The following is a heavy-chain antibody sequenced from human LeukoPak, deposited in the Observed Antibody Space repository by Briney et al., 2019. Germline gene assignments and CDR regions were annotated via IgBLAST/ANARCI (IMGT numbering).Heavy chain of an antibody. CDR1: GGPISSGDYY. Sequence: SQTLSLTCTVSGGPISSGDYYWSWIRQPPGKGLEWIGYIYYSGSTNYNPSLKSRVAISVDTSKNQFSLKLSSVTAADTAVYYCARGLYYDFWSGYFLYFDYWGQGTLVTVSS. J-gene: IGHJ4*02. CDR2: IYYSGST. D-gene: IGHD3-3*01. CDR3: ARGLYYDFWSGYFLYFDY. V-gene: IGHV4-30-4*08.